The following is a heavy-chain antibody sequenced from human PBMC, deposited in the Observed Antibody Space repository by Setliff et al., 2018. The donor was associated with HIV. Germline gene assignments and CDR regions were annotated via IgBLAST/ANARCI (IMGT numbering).Heavy chain of an antibody. Sequence: SETLSLTCTVSGYSISSGYYWGWIRQPPGKGLEWIGSIYHSGITYYNSSLKSRVTISVDTSKNQFSLNLTSVTAADTAAYYCARLGYSGSLVGAFDIWGQGTMVTVSS. CDR2: IYHSGIT. CDR1: GYSISSGYY. J-gene: IGHJ3*02. D-gene: IGHD1-26*01. V-gene: IGHV4-38-2*02. CDR3: ARLGYSGSLVGAFDI.